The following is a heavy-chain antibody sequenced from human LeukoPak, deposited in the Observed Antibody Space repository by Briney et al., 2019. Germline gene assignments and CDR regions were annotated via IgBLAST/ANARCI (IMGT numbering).Heavy chain of an antibody. Sequence: ASVTVSCKTSGYSFTAFYIHWVRQAPGQGLEWMGWIHPRRGDTNYQGRVTMTRDTSISPAYLDLSSLRSDDAAVYYCARDGDYGTGSYYRGCIDSWDQGTPVTGS. CDR1: GYSFTAFY. CDR2: IHPRRGDT. J-gene: IGHJ4*02. CDR3: ARDGDYGTGSYYRGCIDS. V-gene: IGHV1-2*02. D-gene: IGHD3-10*01.